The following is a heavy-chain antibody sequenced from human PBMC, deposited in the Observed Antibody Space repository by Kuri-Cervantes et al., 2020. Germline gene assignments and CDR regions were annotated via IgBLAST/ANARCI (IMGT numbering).Heavy chain of an antibody. CDR3: AKPIGALAGGIVPNRGAFDI. J-gene: IGHJ3*02. Sequence: GGSLRPSWAASGFTFISYWMSWVRQAPGKGLEWVANIKQEGSEKYYVDSVKGRFTISRDNAKNSLYLQMNSLRTEDTALYYCAKPIGALAGGIVPNRGAFDIWGQGTMVTVSS. CDR2: IKQEGSEK. V-gene: IGHV3-7*03. CDR1: GFTFISYW. D-gene: IGHD1-26*01.